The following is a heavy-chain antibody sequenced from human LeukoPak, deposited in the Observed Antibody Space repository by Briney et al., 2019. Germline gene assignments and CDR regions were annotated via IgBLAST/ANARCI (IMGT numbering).Heavy chain of an antibody. CDR2: ISYDGSNK. CDR1: GFTFSSYA. D-gene: IGHD3-3*01. Sequence: PGRSLRLSCAASGFTFSSYAMHWVRQAPGKGLEWVAVISYDGSNKYYADSVKGRFTIARDNPKNTLYLQMNSLRAEDTAVYYCARALGDFYCDVWGQGTTVTVSS. J-gene: IGHJ6*02. CDR3: ARALGDFYCDV. V-gene: IGHV3-30-3*01.